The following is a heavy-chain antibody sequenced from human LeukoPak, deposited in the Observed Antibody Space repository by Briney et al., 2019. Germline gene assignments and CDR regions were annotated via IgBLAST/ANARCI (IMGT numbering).Heavy chain of an antibody. CDR3: ARGPPYGARSDYFDY. CDR2: IKKDVNYK. Sequence: QAGGSLRLSCAASGFTFSNYWMTWVRQAPGKGLEWVASIKKDVNYKYYVDSVKGRFTISRDNTKNSLDLQMSSLRVEDTAVYFCARGPPYGARSDYFDYWGQGTLVTVSS. J-gene: IGHJ4*02. CDR1: GFTFSNYW. V-gene: IGHV3-7*01. D-gene: IGHD3-10*01.